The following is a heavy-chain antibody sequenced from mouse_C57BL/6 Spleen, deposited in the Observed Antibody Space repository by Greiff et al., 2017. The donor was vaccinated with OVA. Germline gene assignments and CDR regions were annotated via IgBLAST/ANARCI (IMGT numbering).Heavy chain of an antibody. D-gene: IGHD2-2*01. V-gene: IGHV5-4*01. CDR3: AREEGYLYYAMDY. CDR1: GFTFSSYA. CDR2: ISDGGSYT. J-gene: IGHJ4*01. Sequence: EVMLVESGGGLVKPGGSLKLSCAASGFTFSSYAMSWVRQTPEKRLEWVATISDGGSYTYYPDKVKGRFTISRDNAKNNLYLQMSHLKSEDTAMYYCAREEGYLYYAMDYWGQGTSVTVSS.